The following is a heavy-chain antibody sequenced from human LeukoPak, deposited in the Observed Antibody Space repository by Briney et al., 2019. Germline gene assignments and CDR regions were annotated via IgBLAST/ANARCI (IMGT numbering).Heavy chain of an antibody. CDR2: ISYDGSNK. Sequence: GGSLRLSCAASGFTFSSYGMHWVRQAPGKGLEWVAVISYDGSNKYYADSLKGRFTISRDNSKNTLYLQMNSLRAEDTAVYYCANNRGAYWGQGTLVTVSS. V-gene: IGHV3-30*18. CDR3: ANNRGAY. J-gene: IGHJ4*02. CDR1: GFTFSSYG.